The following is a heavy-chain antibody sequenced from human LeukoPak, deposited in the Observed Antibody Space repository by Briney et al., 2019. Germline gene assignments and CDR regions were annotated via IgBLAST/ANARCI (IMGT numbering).Heavy chain of an antibody. V-gene: IGHV3-73*01. J-gene: IGHJ6*02. Sequence: PGGSLRLSCEASGFTFTGSSMHWVRQVSGKGLEWVGRIRSITDATYTASIKGRFAISRDDSKTTAYLQMNSLKTADTAVYYCARLQHSNTDHYYYGMDVWGQGTTVTVSS. CDR2: IRSITDA. CDR3: ARLQHSNTDHYYYGMDV. CDR1: GFTFTGSS. D-gene: IGHD2-21*01.